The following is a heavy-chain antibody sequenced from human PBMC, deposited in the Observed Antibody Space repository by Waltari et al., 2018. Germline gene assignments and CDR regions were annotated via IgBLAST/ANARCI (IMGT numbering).Heavy chain of an antibody. J-gene: IGHJ4*02. Sequence: QVQLVESGGGVVQPCRSLRLSCAASGFTFRSYGMHWVRQAPGKGLEWVAVTWYEGSNKYYVESVKGRFTISRENSKNTLYLQMNSMRAEDTAVYYCARGVGSYYSVDYWGQGTLVTVSS. CDR2: TWYEGSNK. CDR3: ARGVGSYYSVDY. V-gene: IGHV3-33*01. CDR1: GFTFRSYG. D-gene: IGHD1-26*01.